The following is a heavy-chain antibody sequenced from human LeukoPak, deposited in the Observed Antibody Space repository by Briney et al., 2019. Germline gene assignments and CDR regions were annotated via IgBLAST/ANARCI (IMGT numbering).Heavy chain of an antibody. V-gene: IGHV1-69*13. CDR1: GGTFSSYA. J-gene: IGHJ4*02. D-gene: IGHD5-18*01. CDR2: IIPIFGTA. CDR3: ARGRLRGYSYGDY. Sequence: SVKVSCKASGGTFSSYAISWVRQAPGQGLEWMGGIIPIFGTANYAQKFQGRVTITADESTSTAYMELSSLRSEDTAVYYCARGRLRGYSYGDYWGQGTLSPSPQ.